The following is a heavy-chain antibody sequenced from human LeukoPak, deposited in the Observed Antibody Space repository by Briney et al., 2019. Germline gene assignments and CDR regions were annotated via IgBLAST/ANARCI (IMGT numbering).Heavy chain of an antibody. D-gene: IGHD3-10*01. CDR2: IYHSAST. V-gene: IGHV4-38-2*01. Sequence: PSETLSLTCAVSGYSISSGYYWGWIRQPPGKGPEWIGNIYHSASTYYNPSLKSRVTMSVDTSKNQFSLRLSSVTAADTAVYYCARGLTMVFDYWGQGTLVTVSS. CDR1: GYSISSGYY. J-gene: IGHJ4*02. CDR3: ARGLTMVFDY.